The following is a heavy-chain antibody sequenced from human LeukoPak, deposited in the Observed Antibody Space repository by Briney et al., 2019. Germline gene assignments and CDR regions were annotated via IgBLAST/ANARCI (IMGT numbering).Heavy chain of an antibody. J-gene: IGHJ5*02. CDR2: IYPGDSDT. V-gene: IGHV5-51*01. Sequence: GESLKISCKGSGYSFTSYWIGWVRQMPEKGLEWMGIIYPGDSDTRYSPSFQGQVTISADKSISTAYLQWSSLKASDTAMYYCARSHYSSSWSPNWFDPWGQGTLVTVSS. D-gene: IGHD6-13*01. CDR1: GYSFTSYW. CDR3: ARSHYSSSWSPNWFDP.